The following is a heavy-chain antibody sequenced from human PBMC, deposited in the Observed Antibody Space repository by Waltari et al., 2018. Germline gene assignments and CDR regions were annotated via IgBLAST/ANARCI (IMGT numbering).Heavy chain of an antibody. D-gene: IGHD3-22*01. V-gene: IGHV4-39*07. CDR3: ASWAEYYDSSALLVGMDV. Sequence: QLQLQESGPGLVKPSETLSLTCTVSGGSISSSSYYWGWIRQPPGKGLEWIGSIYYSGSTYYNPSLKSRVTISVDTSKNQFSLKLSSVTAADTAVYYCASWAEYYDSSALLVGMDVWGQGTTVTVSS. CDR2: IYYSGST. CDR1: GGSISSSSYY. J-gene: IGHJ6*02.